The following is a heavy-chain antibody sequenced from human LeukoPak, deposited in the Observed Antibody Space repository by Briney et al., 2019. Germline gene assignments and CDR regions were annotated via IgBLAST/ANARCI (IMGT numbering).Heavy chain of an antibody. Sequence: GGSLRLSCAASGFTVSSNYMSWVRQAPGKGLEWVSVIYSGGSTYYADSVKGRFTISRDNSKNTLYLQMNSLRAEDTVVYYCARATTPRDGMDVWGQGTTVTVSS. D-gene: IGHD4-11*01. V-gene: IGHV3-66*01. J-gene: IGHJ6*02. CDR2: IYSGGST. CDR1: GFTVSSNY. CDR3: ARATTPRDGMDV.